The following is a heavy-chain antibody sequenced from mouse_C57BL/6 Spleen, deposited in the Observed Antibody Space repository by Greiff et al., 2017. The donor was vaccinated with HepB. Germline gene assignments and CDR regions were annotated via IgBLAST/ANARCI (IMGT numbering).Heavy chain of an antibody. CDR1: GYTFTDYN. D-gene: IGHD1-1*01. CDR2: INPNNGGT. J-gene: IGHJ3*01. CDR3: ATEGYYYGSSLAWFAY. Sequence: EVQLQQSGPELAKPGASVKMSCKASGYTFTDYNMHWVKQSHGKSLEWIGYINPNNGGTSYNQKFKGKATLTVNKSSSTAYMELRSLTSEDSAVYYCATEGYYYGSSLAWFAYWGQGTLVTVSA. V-gene: IGHV1-22*01.